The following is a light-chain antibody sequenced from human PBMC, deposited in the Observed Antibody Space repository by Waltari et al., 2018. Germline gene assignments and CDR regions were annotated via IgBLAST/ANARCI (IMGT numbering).Light chain of an antibody. CDR2: RNN. Sequence: QSVLTQPPSASGTPGQRVTLSCSGSNSNVGSNSVNWYQQVPGTAPKLLIYRNNQRPSGVPDRFSGSKSGTSASLAISGLQSEDEADYYCAAWDYSLDGHVLFGGGTKLTVL. V-gene: IGLV1-44*01. J-gene: IGLJ2*01. CDR1: NSNVGSNS. CDR3: AAWDYSLDGHVL.